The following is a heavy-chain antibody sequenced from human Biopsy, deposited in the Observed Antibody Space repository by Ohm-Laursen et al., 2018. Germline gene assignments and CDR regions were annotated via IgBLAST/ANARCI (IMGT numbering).Heavy chain of an antibody. CDR2: IYYSGGT. V-gene: IGHV4-59*07. CDR3: ARVEAGTYDALDI. CDR1: GGSMTGYE. J-gene: IGHJ3*02. Sequence: SVTLSLTCSVSGGSMTGYEWSWIRLAPGKGLEWIGYIYYSGGTKYNPSLASRVTFSVDMSKGQFSLKLYSVTAADTAVYYCARVEAGTYDALDIWGQGTLVAVSA. D-gene: IGHD1-26*01.